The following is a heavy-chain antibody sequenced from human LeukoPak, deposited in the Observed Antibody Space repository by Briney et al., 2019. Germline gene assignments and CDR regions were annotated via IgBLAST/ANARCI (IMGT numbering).Heavy chain of an antibody. Sequence: GGSLRLSCAAPGFSFTSYWLHWVREAPGKGLVWVSRINEDAKTINYADSVKGRFTISRDNAKNTVSLQRNSLRAEDTAVYYCARVEVGGDYSKFDYWGQGTLVTVSS. CDR1: GFSFTSYW. CDR2: INEDAKTI. V-gene: IGHV3-74*01. J-gene: IGHJ4*02. CDR3: ARVEVGGDYSKFDY. D-gene: IGHD2-21*02.